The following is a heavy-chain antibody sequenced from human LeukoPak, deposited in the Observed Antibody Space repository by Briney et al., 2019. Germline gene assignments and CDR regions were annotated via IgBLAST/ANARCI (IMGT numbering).Heavy chain of an antibody. CDR3: ARDCSGGSCYGAFDI. Sequence: PSETLSLTCTVSGASIRSGDDYWSWLRQPPGRGLEWIGYIYDRGSTYYNPSVKSRITISVDTSENRFSLKLSSVTATDTAVYYCARDCSGGSCYGAFDIWGQGTMVTVSS. D-gene: IGHD2-15*01. V-gene: IGHV4-30-4*01. CDR2: IYDRGST. J-gene: IGHJ3*02. CDR1: GASIRSGDDY.